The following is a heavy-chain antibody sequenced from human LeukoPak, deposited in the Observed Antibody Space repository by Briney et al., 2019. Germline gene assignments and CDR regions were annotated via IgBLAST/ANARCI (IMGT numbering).Heavy chain of an antibody. CDR1: GFTFSTYA. CDR3: ARDPAAGYWYFDL. CDR2: ISGSGVTT. D-gene: IGHD6-13*01. V-gene: IGHV3-23*01. J-gene: IGHJ2*01. Sequence: PGGSLRLSCAASGFTFSTYAMTWVRQALGKGLEWVSGISGSGVTTYYADSVKGRFTISRDNSKNTLYVQMNSLRDEDTAVYYCARDPAAGYWYFDLWGRGTLVTVSS.